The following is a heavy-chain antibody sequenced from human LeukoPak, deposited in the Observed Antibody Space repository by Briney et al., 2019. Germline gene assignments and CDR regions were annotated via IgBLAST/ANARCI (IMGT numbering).Heavy chain of an antibody. CDR1: GGSISSSSCY. J-gene: IGHJ3*02. Sequence: SETLSLTCTVSGGSISSSSCYWGWIRQPPGKGLEWIGSIYYSGSTYYNPSLKSRVTISVDTSKNQFSLKLSSVTAADTAVYYCARDHRDDLNAFDIWGQGTMVTVSS. CDR2: IYYSGST. CDR3: ARDHRDDLNAFDI. D-gene: IGHD3-16*01. V-gene: IGHV4-39*07.